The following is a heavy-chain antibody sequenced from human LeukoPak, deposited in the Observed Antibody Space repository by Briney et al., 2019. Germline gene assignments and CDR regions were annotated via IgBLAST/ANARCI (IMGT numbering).Heavy chain of an antibody. V-gene: IGHV4-4*07. CDR3: AREADYCSSTSCPLDY. D-gene: IGHD2-2*01. J-gene: IGHJ4*02. CDR2: IYTSGST. Sequence: PSETLSLTCTVSGGSISSYYWSWIRQPAGKGLEWIGRIYTSGSTNYNPSLKSRVTMSVDTSKNQFSPKLSSVTAADTAVYYCAREADYCSSTSCPLDYWGQGTLVTVSS. CDR1: GGSISSYY.